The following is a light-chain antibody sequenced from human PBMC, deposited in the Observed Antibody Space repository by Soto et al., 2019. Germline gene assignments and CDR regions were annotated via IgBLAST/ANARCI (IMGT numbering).Light chain of an antibody. CDR1: QCISIW. Sequence: DIQMTQSPSTLSASVGDRVTITCRASQCISIWLAWYQQKPGKAPKLLIYRASSLESGFPSRFSGSGSGTEFTLTINSLQPDDSATYYCHQYNDYSPRTFGQGTKVEIK. V-gene: IGKV1-5*03. J-gene: IGKJ1*01. CDR3: HQYNDYSPRT. CDR2: RAS.